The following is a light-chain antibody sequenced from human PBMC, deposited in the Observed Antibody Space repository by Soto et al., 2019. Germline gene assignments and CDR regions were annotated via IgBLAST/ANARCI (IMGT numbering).Light chain of an antibody. J-gene: IGKJ4*01. Sequence: DIQLTQYPSSLSASVGDTVTITCRKSQTISTYLLWYHQKPGRAPNLLIYNASTLHTGVPSKFSGSGSGTDFTLTISGLQPEDFATYHCQQTYSDISFGGGTKVE. V-gene: IGKV1-39*01. CDR2: NAS. CDR3: QQTYSDIS. CDR1: QTISTY.